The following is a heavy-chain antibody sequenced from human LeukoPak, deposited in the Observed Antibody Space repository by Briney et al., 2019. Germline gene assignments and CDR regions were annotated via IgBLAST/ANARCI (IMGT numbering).Heavy chain of an antibody. CDR2: ISSSGSTI. Sequence: GGSLRLSCAASGFTFSDYYMSWIRQAPGKGLEWVSYISSSGSTIYYADSVKGRFTISRDNAKNSLYLQMNSLRAEDTAVYYCARVPKVVPAALGPYYGMDVWGQGTTVTVSS. CDR1: GFTFSDYY. CDR3: ARVPKVVPAALGPYYGMDV. J-gene: IGHJ6*02. D-gene: IGHD2-2*01. V-gene: IGHV3-11*01.